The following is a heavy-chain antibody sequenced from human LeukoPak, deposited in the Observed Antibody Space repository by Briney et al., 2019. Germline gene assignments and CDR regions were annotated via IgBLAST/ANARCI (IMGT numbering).Heavy chain of an antibody. Sequence: GGSLRLSCAASGFTVSSNYMSWVRQAPGKGLEWVSVIYSGGSTYYADSVKGRFTISRDNSKNTLYLQMNSLRAEDTAVYYCAVPTTTETTDYFDYWGQGTLVTVSS. CDR1: GFTVSSNY. V-gene: IGHV3-53*01. CDR2: IYSGGST. D-gene: IGHD4-17*01. J-gene: IGHJ4*02. CDR3: AVPTTTETTDYFDY.